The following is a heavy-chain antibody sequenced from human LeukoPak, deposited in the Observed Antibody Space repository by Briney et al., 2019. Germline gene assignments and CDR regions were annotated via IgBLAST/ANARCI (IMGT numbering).Heavy chain of an antibody. D-gene: IGHD3-22*01. CDR1: GGSISSYY. V-gene: IGHV4-4*07. J-gene: IGHJ3*02. CDR2: IYTSGST. Sequence: PSETLSLTCTVSGGSISSYYWSWIRQPAGKGLEWIGRIYTSGSTNYNPSLKSRVTMSVDTSKNQFSLKLSSVTAADTAVYYCARDPRTTYDLDAFDIWGQGTMVTVSS. CDR3: ARDPRTTYDLDAFDI.